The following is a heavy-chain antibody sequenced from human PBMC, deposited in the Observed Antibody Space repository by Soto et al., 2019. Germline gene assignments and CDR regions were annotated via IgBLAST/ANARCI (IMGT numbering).Heavy chain of an antibody. V-gene: IGHV4-39*01. CDR1: GGSISSSSYY. Sequence: QLQLQESGPGLVKPSETLSLTCTVSGGSISSSSYYWGWIRQPPGMGLEWIGSIYYSGSTYYNPSLKSRVTISVDTSKNQFSLKLSSVTAADTAVYYCVCPPDWGGYWGQGTLVTVSS. CDR2: IYYSGST. CDR3: VCPPDWGGY. J-gene: IGHJ4*02. D-gene: IGHD7-27*01.